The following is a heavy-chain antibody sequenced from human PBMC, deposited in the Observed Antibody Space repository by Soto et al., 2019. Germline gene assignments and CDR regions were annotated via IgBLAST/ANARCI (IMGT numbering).Heavy chain of an antibody. CDR2: ISYDGSNK. CDR1: GFTFSSYA. CDR3: ARGSGYYSTTQNWFDP. V-gene: IGHV3-30-3*01. Sequence: QVPLVESGGGVVQPGRSLRLSCAASGFTFSSYAMHWVRQAPGKGLEWVAVISYDGSNKYYADSVKGRFTISRDNSKNTLYLQMNSLRAEDTAVYYCARGSGYYSTTQNWFDPWGQGTLVTVSS. J-gene: IGHJ5*02. D-gene: IGHD3-22*01.